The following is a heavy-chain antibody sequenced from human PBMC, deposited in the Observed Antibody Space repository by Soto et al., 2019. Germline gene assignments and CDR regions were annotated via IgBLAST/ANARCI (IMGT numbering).Heavy chain of an antibody. CDR1: GYSFTSYW. Sequence: EVQLVQSGAEVKKPGESLKISCKGSGYSFTSYWIGWVRQMPGKGVEWMGIIYPGDSDTRYSPSFQGQVTISADKSISTAYLQWSSLKASDTAMYYCARHWDQAGGQWLVLFDYWGQGTLVTVSS. D-gene: IGHD6-19*01. V-gene: IGHV5-51*01. J-gene: IGHJ4*02. CDR3: ARHWDQAGGQWLVLFDY. CDR2: IYPGDSDT.